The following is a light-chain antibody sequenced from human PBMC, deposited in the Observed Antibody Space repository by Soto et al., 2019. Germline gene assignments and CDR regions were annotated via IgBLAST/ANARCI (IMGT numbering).Light chain of an antibody. J-gene: IGLJ2*01. V-gene: IGLV1-40*01. CDR1: SSNIGAGYD. CDR2: GNS. CDR3: QSYDSSLSGSEV. Sequence: QSVLTQPPSVSGAPGQRVTISCTGSSSNIGAGYDVHWYQQLPGTPPKLLIYGNSNRPSWVPDRFSGSKSGTSASLAITGLQAEDEADYYCQSYDSSLSGSEVFGGGTKLTVL.